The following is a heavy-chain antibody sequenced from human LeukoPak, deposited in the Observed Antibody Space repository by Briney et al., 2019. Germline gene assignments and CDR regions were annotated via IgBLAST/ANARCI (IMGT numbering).Heavy chain of an antibody. CDR3: AADLGGYYYDSSGYYHDAFDI. D-gene: IGHD3-22*01. CDR2: INPNSGGT. Sequence: ASVKVSCKASGYTFTGYYMHWVRQAPGQGLEWMGWINPNSGGTNYAQKFQGRVTMTRDMSTSTAYMELSSLRSEDTAVYYCAADLGGYYYDSSGYYHDAFDIWGQGTMVTVSS. J-gene: IGHJ3*02. V-gene: IGHV1-2*02. CDR1: GYTFTGYY.